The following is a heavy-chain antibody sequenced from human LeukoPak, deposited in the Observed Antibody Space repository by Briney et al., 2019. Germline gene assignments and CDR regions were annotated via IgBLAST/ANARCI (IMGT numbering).Heavy chain of an antibody. Sequence: SGPAPVKPTQTLTLTCTFSGFSLSTSGMRVSWIRQPPGKALEWLARIDWDDDKFYSTSLKTRLTISKDTSKNQVVLTMTNMDPVDTATYYCARVSMTTVTTYFDYWGQGTLVTVSS. CDR1: GFSLSTSGMR. D-gene: IGHD4-17*01. V-gene: IGHV2-70*04. CDR2: IDWDDDK. CDR3: ARVSMTTVTTYFDY. J-gene: IGHJ4*02.